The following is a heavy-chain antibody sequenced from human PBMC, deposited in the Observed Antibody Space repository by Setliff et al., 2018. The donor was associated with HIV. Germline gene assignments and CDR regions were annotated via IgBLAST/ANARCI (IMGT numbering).Heavy chain of an antibody. CDR3: ARVYCSGGSCFTFDY. CDR1: GGTFSSYA. D-gene: IGHD2-15*01. J-gene: IGHJ4*02. CDR2: ISVYNGNT. V-gene: IGHV1-18*01. Sequence: ASVKVSCKASGGTFSSYAISWVRQAPGQGLEWMGWISVYNGNTNYAQKLQGRVTMTTDTSTSTAYMELRSLRSDDTAVYYCARVYCSGGSCFTFDYWGQGTLVTVSS.